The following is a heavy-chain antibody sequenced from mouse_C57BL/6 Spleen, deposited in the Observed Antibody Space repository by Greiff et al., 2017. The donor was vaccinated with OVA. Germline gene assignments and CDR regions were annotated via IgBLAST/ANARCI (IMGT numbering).Heavy chain of an antibody. CDR2: IHPNSGST. D-gene: IGHD2-4*01. CDR1: GYTFTSYW. Sequence: VQLQQPGAELVKPGASVKLSCKASGYTFTSYWMHWVKQRPGQGLEWIGMIHPNSGSTNYNEKFKSKATLTVDKSSSTAYMQLSSLTSEDSAVXYCAEEGSDYDGVDYWGQGTTLTVSS. CDR3: AEEGSDYDGVDY. J-gene: IGHJ2*01. V-gene: IGHV1-64*01.